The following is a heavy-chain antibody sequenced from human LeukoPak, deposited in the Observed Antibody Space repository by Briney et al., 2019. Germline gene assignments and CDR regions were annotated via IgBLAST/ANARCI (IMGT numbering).Heavy chain of an antibody. J-gene: IGHJ6*03. Sequence: PGGSLRLSCAASGFTFSDYYMSWIRQAPEKGLEWVSYISSSGSTIYYADSVKGRFTISRDNAKNSLYLQMNSLRAEDTAVYYCGRDHSSIAARPVYYYMDVWGKGTTVTVSS. V-gene: IGHV3-11*01. CDR1: GFTFSDYY. D-gene: IGHD6-6*01. CDR2: ISSSGSTI. CDR3: GRDHSSIAARPVYYYMDV.